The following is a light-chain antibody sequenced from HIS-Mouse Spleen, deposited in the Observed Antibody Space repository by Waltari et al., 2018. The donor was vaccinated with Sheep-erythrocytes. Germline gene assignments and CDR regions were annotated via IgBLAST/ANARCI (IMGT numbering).Light chain of an antibody. Sequence: QSALTQPASVSGSPGQSITISCTGTSSDVGSYNLVSWYQQHPGKAPKLMSYEGSKRPAGVSNRFSGSKPGNTASLTISGLQAEDEADYYCCSYAGSSTPWVFGGGTKLTVL. CDR3: CSYAGSSTPWV. J-gene: IGLJ3*02. CDR2: EGS. V-gene: IGLV2-23*01. CDR1: SSDVGSYNL.